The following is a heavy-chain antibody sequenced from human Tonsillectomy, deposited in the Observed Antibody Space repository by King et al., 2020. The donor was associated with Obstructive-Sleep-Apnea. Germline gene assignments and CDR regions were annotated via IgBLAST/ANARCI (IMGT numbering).Heavy chain of an antibody. CDR1: GFTFSSYG. CDR3: AKDLYFNREPDY. CDR2: ISYDGRNK. V-gene: IGHV3-30*18. J-gene: IGHJ4*02. Sequence: VQLVESGGGVVQPGRSLRLSCAASGFTFSSYGMHWVRQAPGKGLEWVAVISYDGRNKYYADSVKGRFTISRDNSKNTLYLQMNSLRAEDTAVYYCAKDLYFNREPDYWGQGTLVTVSS. D-gene: IGHD1-14*01.